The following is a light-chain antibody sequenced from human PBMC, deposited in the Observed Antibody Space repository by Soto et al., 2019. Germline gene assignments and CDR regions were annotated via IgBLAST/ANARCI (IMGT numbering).Light chain of an antibody. J-gene: IGKJ3*01. V-gene: IGKV3-20*01. CDR3: QQYGSSPPIT. CDR2: GAS. Sequence: ETVSTQSPCTLSLSPGERATLSCRASQSVSSSYLAWYQQKPGQAPRLLIYGASSRATGIPDRFSGSGSGTDFTLTISRLEPEDFAMYYCQQYGSSPPITFGPGTKVDI. CDR1: QSVSSSY.